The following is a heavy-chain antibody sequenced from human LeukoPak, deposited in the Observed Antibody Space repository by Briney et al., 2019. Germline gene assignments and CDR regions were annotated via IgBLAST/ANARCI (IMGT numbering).Heavy chain of an antibody. CDR2: IIPIFGTA. CDR1: GGTFSSYA. J-gene: IGHJ1*01. D-gene: IGHD3-22*01. CDR3: ARGPYYYDSSGYYYGHFQH. V-gene: IGHV1-69*13. Sequence: SVKVSCKASGGTFSSYAISWVRQAPGQGLEWMGGIIPIFGTANYAQKFQGRVTITADESTSTAYMELSGLRSEDTAVYYCARGPYYYDSSGYYYGHFQHWGQGTLVTVSS.